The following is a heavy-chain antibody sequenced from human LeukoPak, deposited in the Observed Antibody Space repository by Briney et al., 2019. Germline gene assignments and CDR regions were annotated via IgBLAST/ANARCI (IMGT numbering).Heavy chain of an antibody. CDR3: AKRGVVIRVILVGFHKEAYYFDS. CDR1: GITLSNYG. J-gene: IGHJ4*02. D-gene: IGHD3-22*01. V-gene: IGHV3-23*01. CDR2: ISGSGGST. Sequence: GGSLRLSCAVSGITLSNYGMSWVRQAPGKGLEWVAGISGSGGSTNYADSVKGRFTISRDNPKNTLYLQMNSLRAEDTAVYFCAKRGVVIRVILVGFHKEAYYFDSCGQGALFTVSS.